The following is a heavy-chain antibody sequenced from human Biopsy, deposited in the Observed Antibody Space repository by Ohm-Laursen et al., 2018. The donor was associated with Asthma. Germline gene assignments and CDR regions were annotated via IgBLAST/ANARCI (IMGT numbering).Heavy chain of an antibody. D-gene: IGHD1-26*01. CDR2: ISFDGSNK. CDR3: AKDVFPGWELRRGPDY. Sequence: SLRLSCTASGFAFDDSAMHWVRQAPGKGLDWVAVISFDGSNKNYTDSVKGRFTISRDNSRNTLHLQMNSLRAEDTAVYYCAKDVFPGWELRRGPDYWGQGTLVTVSS. V-gene: IGHV3-30*18. J-gene: IGHJ4*02. CDR1: GFAFDDSA.